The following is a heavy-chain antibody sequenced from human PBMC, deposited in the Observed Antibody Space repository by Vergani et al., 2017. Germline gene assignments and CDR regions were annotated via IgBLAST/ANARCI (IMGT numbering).Heavy chain of an antibody. CDR2: IFPSGNS. CDR3: ARASLRALVGYYYYMDV. V-gene: IGHV4-30-2*01. D-gene: IGHD3-16*02. CDR1: GDSITNGGFS. J-gene: IGHJ6*03. Sequence: QLQLQESGSGLVKPSQTLSLTCAVSGDSITNGGFSWNWIRQPPGKGPEWIGYIFPSGNSDYNPSLKNRVSISLDKSKNQFSLWVNSVTAADTAEYFCARASLRALVGYYYYMDVWGKGKTVVVSS.